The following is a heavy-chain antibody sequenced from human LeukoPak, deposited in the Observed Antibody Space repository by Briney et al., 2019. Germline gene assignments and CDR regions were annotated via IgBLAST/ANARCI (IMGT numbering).Heavy chain of an antibody. Sequence: ASVKVSCKASGYTFTGYYMHGVRQAPGQGREWMGWINPHSGGTNYAQKFQGRVTMPRATSISTAYMELSRLRSDDPAVYSCARARGSYGPDAFDTWGHGTMVTVSS. J-gene: IGHJ3*02. CDR2: INPHSGGT. CDR3: ARARGSYGPDAFDT. CDR1: GYTFTGYY. D-gene: IGHD1-26*01. V-gene: IGHV1-2*02.